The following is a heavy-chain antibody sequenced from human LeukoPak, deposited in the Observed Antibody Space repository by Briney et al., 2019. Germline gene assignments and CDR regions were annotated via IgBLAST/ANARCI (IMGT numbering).Heavy chain of an antibody. Sequence: PSETLSLTCAVYGGSFSGYYWSWIRQPPGKGLEWIGEINHSGSTNYNPSLKSRVTISVDTSKNQFSLKLSSVTAADPAVYYCARAKLGWFDPWGQGTLVTVSS. V-gene: IGHV4-34*01. CDR3: ARAKLGWFDP. CDR1: GGSFSGYY. D-gene: IGHD6-6*01. J-gene: IGHJ5*02. CDR2: INHSGST.